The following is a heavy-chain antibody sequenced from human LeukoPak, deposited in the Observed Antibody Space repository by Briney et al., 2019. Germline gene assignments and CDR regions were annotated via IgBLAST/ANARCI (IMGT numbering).Heavy chain of an antibody. D-gene: IGHD1-1*01. CDR1: GYTFTVYY. V-gene: IGHV1-2*02. CDR3: AREGTTGTTTDLDY. Sequence: ASVKVSCKASGYTFTVYYMHWVRQAPGQGLEWMGWISPNSGATNYAQNFQGRVTMTRDTSISTVYMELSRLRSDDTAVYYCAREGTTGTTTDLDYWGQGTLVTFSS. CDR2: ISPNSGAT. J-gene: IGHJ4*02.